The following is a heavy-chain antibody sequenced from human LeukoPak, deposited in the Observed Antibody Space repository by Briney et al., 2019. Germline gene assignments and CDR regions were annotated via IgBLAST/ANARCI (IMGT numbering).Heavy chain of an antibody. Sequence: ASVKVSCKASGGTFSSYAISWVRQAPGQGLEWMGWISAYNGNTNYAQKLQGRVTMTTDTSTSTAYMELRSLRSDDTAVYYCARVVGLTGYSSSWYSGYYYYMDVWGKGTTVTVSS. J-gene: IGHJ6*03. CDR3: ARVVGLTGYSSSWYSGYYYYMDV. CDR2: ISAYNGNT. D-gene: IGHD6-13*01. CDR1: GGTFSSYA. V-gene: IGHV1-18*01.